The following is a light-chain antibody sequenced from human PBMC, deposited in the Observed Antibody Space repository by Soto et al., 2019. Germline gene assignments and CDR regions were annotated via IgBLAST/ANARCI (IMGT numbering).Light chain of an antibody. CDR1: QSVSSSY. CDR3: QQYGSSLYT. Sequence: EIVLTQSPGTLSLSPGERATLSCRASQSVSSSYLAWYQQKPGQAPRLLIYDASCRATGIPDRFSGSGSGTDFPLTISRLEPEDFAVYYCQQYGSSLYTFGQGTKLEIK. CDR2: DAS. J-gene: IGKJ2*01. V-gene: IGKV3-20*01.